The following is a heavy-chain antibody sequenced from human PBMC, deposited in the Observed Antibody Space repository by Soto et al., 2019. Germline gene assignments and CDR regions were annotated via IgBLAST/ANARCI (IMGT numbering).Heavy chain of an antibody. CDR1: GFAFSSHP. J-gene: IGHJ3*02. D-gene: IGHD6-6*01. CDR2: ISDSGGLT. V-gene: IGHV3-23*01. Sequence: GGSLRLSCAASGFAFSSHPMSWVRQAPERGLEWVSGISDSGGLTYNADSVKGRFTISRDNSKNTLYLQMNSLRAEDTALYYCARRAFGSSRSFDTWGQGTMVTVSS. CDR3: ARRAFGSSRSFDT.